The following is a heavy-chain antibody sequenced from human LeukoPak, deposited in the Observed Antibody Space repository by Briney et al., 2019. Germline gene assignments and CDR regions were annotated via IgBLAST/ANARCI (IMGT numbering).Heavy chain of an antibody. CDR3: AKDAKHLTMMVVVARPRFFDY. CDR1: GFTFSSYA. V-gene: IGHV3-23*01. J-gene: IGHJ4*02. Sequence: QSGGSLRLSCAASGFTFSSYAMSWVRQAPGKGLEWVSAISGSGGSKYYADSVKGRFTISRDNSKNTLFLQMSSLRAEDTAIYYCAKDAKHLTMMVVVARPRFFDYWGQGTLVTVSS. D-gene: IGHD3-22*01. CDR2: ISGSGGSK.